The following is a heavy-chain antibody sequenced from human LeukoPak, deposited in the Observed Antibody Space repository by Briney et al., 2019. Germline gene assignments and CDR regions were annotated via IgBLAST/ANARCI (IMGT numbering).Heavy chain of an antibody. CDR1: GGSFSGYY. D-gene: IGHD2-21*01. J-gene: IGHJ4*02. CDR3: AREVRGGGKFDY. CDR2: INHSGST. Sequence: SETLSPTCAVYGGSFSGYYWSWIRQPPGKGLEWIGEINHSGSTNYNPSLKSRVTISVDTSKNQFSLKLSSVTAADTAVYYCAREVRGGGKFDYWGQGTLVTVSS. V-gene: IGHV4-34*01.